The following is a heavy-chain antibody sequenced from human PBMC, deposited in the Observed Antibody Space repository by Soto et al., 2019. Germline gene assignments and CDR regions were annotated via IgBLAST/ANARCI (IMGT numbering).Heavy chain of an antibody. CDR3: AREKYYYYYGMDV. Sequence: ESGGGVVQPGRSLRLSCAASGFTFSSYAMHWVRQAPGKGLEWVAVISYDGSNKYYADSVKGRFTISRDNSKNTLYLQMNSLRAEDTAVYYCAREKYYYYYGMDVWGQGTTVTVSS. CDR1: GFTFSSYA. V-gene: IGHV3-30-3*01. J-gene: IGHJ6*02. CDR2: ISYDGSNK.